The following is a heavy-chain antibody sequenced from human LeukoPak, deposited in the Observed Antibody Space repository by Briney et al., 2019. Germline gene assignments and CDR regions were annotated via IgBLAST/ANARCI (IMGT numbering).Heavy chain of an antibody. CDR3: ARRYGSGWYDY. CDR2: ISGSGGGT. Sequence: GGSLRLSCAASKFTFSSYAISWVRQAPGKGLEWVSAISGSGGGTYYADSVRGRFTISRDNSKDTLYLQMNSLRAEDTAVYYCARRYGSGWYDYWGQGTLVTVSS. D-gene: IGHD6-19*01. J-gene: IGHJ4*02. CDR1: KFTFSSYA. V-gene: IGHV3-23*01.